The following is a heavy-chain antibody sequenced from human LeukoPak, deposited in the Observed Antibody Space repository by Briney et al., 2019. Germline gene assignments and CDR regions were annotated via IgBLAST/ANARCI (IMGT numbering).Heavy chain of an antibody. D-gene: IGHD4-17*01. J-gene: IGHJ4*02. CDR1: GFTFSSYS. CDR3: ARSRTTVTKDALDY. V-gene: IGHV3-21*01. Sequence: GGSLRLSCAASGFTFSSYSMNWVRQAPGKGLEWVSSISSTSTYTYYAESVKGRFTISRDNAKNSLYLQMNSLRTEDTAVYYCARSRTTVTKDALDYWGQGTLVTVSS. CDR2: ISSTSTYT.